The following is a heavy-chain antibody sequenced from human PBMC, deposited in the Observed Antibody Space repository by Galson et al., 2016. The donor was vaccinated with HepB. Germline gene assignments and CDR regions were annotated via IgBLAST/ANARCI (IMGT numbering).Heavy chain of an antibody. Sequence: SLRLSCAASGFTFSTNAMNWVRQAPGKGLEWVSGISDSGSSTSYADSVKGRFTISRDNSKNTLYLQMNSPRAEDTAIYYCANQHTTGWYSCLTQWGQGTLVTVSS. CDR1: GFTFSTNA. V-gene: IGHV3-23*01. CDR2: ISDSGSST. D-gene: IGHD6-19*01. J-gene: IGHJ4*02. CDR3: ANQHTTGWYSCLTQ.